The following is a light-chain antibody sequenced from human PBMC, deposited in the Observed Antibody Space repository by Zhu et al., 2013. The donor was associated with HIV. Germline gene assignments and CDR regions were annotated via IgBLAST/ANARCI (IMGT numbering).Light chain of an antibody. J-gene: IGKJ4*01. CDR2: KAS. Sequence: DTQMTQSPSTLSASVGDRVTMTCRASQSVSTWVAWYQHKPGKAPKLLIYKASSLQSGVPSRFSGSGSGTEFTLTISSLQPEDFATYYCQHVKSYPLTFGGGTKVEIK. CDR3: QHVKSYPLT. CDR1: QSVSTW. V-gene: IGKV1-5*03.